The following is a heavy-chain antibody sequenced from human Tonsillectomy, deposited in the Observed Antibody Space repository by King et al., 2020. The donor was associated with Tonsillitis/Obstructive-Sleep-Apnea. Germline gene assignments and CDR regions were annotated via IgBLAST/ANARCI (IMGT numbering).Heavy chain of an antibody. CDR2: IDPIDSYT. Sequence: VQLVESGAEVKKPGESLRISCKSSGYSFICYWISWVRQMPGKGLEWMGMIDPIDSYTNYSPSFQGHVTISSDKSISTAYLQWSSLKASDTAIYYCARHLSIPTEGGLDVWGQGTTVTVSS. CDR3: ARHLSIPTEGGLDV. D-gene: IGHD4-17*01. V-gene: IGHV5-10-1*03. J-gene: IGHJ6*02. CDR1: GYSFICYW.